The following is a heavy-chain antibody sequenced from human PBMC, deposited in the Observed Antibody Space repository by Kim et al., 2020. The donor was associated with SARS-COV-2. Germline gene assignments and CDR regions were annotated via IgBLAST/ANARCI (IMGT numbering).Heavy chain of an antibody. CDR3: ARAQTLYCSSTSCREFGWFDP. D-gene: IGHD2-2*01. V-gene: IGHV4-31*03. CDR2: IYYSGST. J-gene: IGHJ5*02. CDR1: GGSISSGGYY. Sequence: SETLSLTCTVSGGSISSGGYYWSWIRQHPGKGLEWIGYIYYSGSTYYNPSLKSRVTISVDTSKNQFSLKLSSVTAADTAVYYCARAQTLYCSSTSCREFGWFDPWGQGTLVTVSS.